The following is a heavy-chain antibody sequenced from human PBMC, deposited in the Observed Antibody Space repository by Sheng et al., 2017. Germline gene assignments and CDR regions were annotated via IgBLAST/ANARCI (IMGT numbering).Heavy chain of an antibody. Sequence: EVQLVQSGAEVKKPGESLKISCKASGYSFSTNWIGWVRQTPRGKAWSGWGIIYPSDSDTTYSPSFQGQVTISADKSITTAYLQWSSLKASDSGMYYCVRGSGYNKYWGRGNAGHRLL. CDR3: VRGSGYNKY. CDR2: IYPSDSDT. J-gene: IGHJ4*02. CDR1: GYSFSTNW. D-gene: IGHD5-18*01. V-gene: IGHV5-51*03.